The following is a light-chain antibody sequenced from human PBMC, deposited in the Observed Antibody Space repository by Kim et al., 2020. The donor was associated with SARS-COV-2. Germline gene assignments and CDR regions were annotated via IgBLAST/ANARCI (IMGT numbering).Light chain of an antibody. J-gene: IGKJ1*01. CDR3: QQSYITPPT. CDR2: AAS. CDR1: QSLNTY. Sequence: DIEMTQSPSSLSASVGDRVTITCRASQSLNTYLNWYQQKPGKAPKLLIYAASSLQSGVPSRFSGSGSGTDFTLTIRSLQTEDFATYYCQQSYITPPTFGQGTKVDIK. V-gene: IGKV1-39*01.